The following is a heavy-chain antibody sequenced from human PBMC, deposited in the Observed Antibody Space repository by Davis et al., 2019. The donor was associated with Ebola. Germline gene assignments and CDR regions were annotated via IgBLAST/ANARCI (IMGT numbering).Heavy chain of an antibody. CDR1: GYTFTSYV. D-gene: IGHD2-15*01. CDR3: ARSWEADIVVIMAADLDY. Sequence: AASVKVSCKASGYTFTSYVISWVRQAPGQGLEWMGWFSAYNGNTNYAQKLQGRVTMTTDTSTSTAYMELRSLRSDDTAVYYCARSWEADIVVIMAADLDYWGHGTLFTVSS. CDR2: FSAYNGNT. V-gene: IGHV1-18*01. J-gene: IGHJ4*01.